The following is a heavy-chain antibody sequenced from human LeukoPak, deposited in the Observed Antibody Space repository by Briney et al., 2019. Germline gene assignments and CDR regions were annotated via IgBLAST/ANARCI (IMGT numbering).Heavy chain of an antibody. CDR2: IRYDGSSQ. CDR3: AKRRDVAAGGSGAFDY. D-gene: IGHD6-13*01. J-gene: IGHJ4*02. V-gene: IGHV3-30*02. CDR1: GITFSSYG. Sequence: GGSLRLSRAASGITFSSYGMHWVRQAPGKGLEWVAFIRYDGSSQRYTDSVKGRFTISRDNSKNTVYLQMNSLRAEDTAVYYCAKRRDVAAGGSGAFDYWGQGSLVTVSS.